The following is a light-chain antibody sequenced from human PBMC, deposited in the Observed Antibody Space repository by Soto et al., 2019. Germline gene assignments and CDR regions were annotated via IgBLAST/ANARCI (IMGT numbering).Light chain of an antibody. CDR1: QSISGY. V-gene: IGKV1-39*01. CDR3: QQSYSTPWT. Sequence: DIQMTQSPSSLSASVGDRVTITCRASQSISGYLNWYPQKPGKAPKLLIYAASSLQSGVPSRFSGSGSGTDFTLTISSLQPEDFATYYCQQSYSTPWTFGQGTKVEIK. J-gene: IGKJ1*01. CDR2: AAS.